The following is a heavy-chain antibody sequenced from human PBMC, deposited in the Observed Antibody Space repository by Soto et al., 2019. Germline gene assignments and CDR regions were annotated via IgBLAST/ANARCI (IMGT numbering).Heavy chain of an antibody. V-gene: IGHV1-69*02. CDR1: GGTFSSYT. J-gene: IGHJ4*02. CDR3: ARATTVTTFDY. Sequence: QVQLVQSGAEVKKPGSSVKVSCKASGGTFSSYTISWVRQAPGQGLEWMGRIIPILGIANYARKFTGRVKITADKPTSTANRELSSLRSEDTAVYYCARATTVTTFDYWGQGTLVTVSS. D-gene: IGHD4-17*01. CDR2: IIPILGIA.